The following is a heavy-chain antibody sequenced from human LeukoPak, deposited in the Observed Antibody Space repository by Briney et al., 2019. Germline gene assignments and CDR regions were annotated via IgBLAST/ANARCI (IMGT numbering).Heavy chain of an antibody. V-gene: IGHV3-23*01. D-gene: IGHD6-13*01. J-gene: IGHJ4*02. CDR2: ISGSGDTT. CDR3: AKEGRVAAGTGYYLDY. Sequence: GGSLRLSCAASGFTFSSYAMSWVRQAPGKGLEGVSGISGSGDTTKYADSVKGRFTIYRDNSKYTLYLQMNSLRADDTAVYCCAKEGRVAAGTGYYLDYWGQGTLVTVSS. CDR1: GFTFSSYA.